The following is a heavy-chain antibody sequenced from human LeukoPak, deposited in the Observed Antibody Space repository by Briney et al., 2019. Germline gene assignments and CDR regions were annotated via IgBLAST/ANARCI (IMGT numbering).Heavy chain of an antibody. CDR3: ASTRSSWRYNWFDP. J-gene: IGHJ5*02. CDR1: GFTFSDYY. CDR2: ISSSGSTI. V-gene: IGHV3-11*01. Sequence: PGGALRLSCAASGFTFSDYYMSWIRQAPGKGLEGVSYISSSGSTIYYADSVKGRFTISRDNAKNSLYLQMNSLRAEDTAVYYCASTRSSWRYNWFDPWGQGTLVTVSS. D-gene: IGHD6-13*01.